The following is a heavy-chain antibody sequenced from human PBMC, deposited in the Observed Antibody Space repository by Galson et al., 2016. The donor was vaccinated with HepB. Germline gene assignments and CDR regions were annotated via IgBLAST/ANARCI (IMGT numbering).Heavy chain of an antibody. CDR3: ASGISPHYDYGMDV. Sequence: SLRLSCAASGFPFSSYGMHWVRQAPGKGLEWVAVIWYDGSNQYYADSVKGRYTISRDNSKNTVYLHMNSVRVEDTAVYYCASGISPHYDYGMDVWGQGTMVSVSS. CDR2: IWYDGSNQ. D-gene: IGHD3-10*01. V-gene: IGHV3-33*01. J-gene: IGHJ6*02. CDR1: GFPFSSYG.